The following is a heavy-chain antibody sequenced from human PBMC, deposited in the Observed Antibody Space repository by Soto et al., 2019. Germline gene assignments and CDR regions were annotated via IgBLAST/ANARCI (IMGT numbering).Heavy chain of an antibody. CDR3: ARDFHDFGS. V-gene: IGHV4-61*01. CDR1: GGSFKSGSYY. Sequence: SVPLSLPCTVFGGSFKSGSYYWSWIRQPPGKGLEWIGYLYHTGRTDYNPSLNSRVSISMDTSKNQFSLDLDSVTPADTAVYFCARDFHDFGSWGQGTLVTVSS. J-gene: IGHJ4*02. D-gene: IGHD3-3*01. CDR2: LYHTGRT.